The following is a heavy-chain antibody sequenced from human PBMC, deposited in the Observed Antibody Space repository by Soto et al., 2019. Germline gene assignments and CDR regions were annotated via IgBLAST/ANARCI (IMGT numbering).Heavy chain of an antibody. D-gene: IGHD6-19*01. V-gene: IGHV3-23*01. J-gene: IGHJ4*02. CDR1: GFTFSSYA. CDR3: AKLYSSGWYHWNYFDY. CDR2: ISGSGGST. Sequence: GGSLRLSCAASGFTFSSYAMSWVRQAPGKGLEWVSAISGSGGSTYYADSVKGRFTISRDNSKNTLYLQMNSLRAEDTAVYYCAKLYSSGWYHWNYFDYWGQGTLVTVSS.